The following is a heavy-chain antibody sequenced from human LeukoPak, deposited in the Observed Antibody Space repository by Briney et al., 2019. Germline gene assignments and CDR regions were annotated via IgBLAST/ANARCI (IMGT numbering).Heavy chain of an antibody. V-gene: IGHV3-48*04. J-gene: IGHJ4*02. CDR3: ARDFRYAFDN. Sequence: GGSLRLSCAASGFTFSDYSMNWVRQAPGKGLEWISYIGISSGNTKYADPVKGRFTISGDSAKNSVYLQMNSLRVEDTAVYYCARDFRYAFDNWGQGTLVTVSS. CDR2: IGISSGNT. D-gene: IGHD5-12*01. CDR1: GFTFSDYS.